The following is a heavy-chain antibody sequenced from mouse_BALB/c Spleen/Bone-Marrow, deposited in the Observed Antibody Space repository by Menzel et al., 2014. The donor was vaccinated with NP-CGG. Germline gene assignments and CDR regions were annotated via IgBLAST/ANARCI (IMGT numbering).Heavy chain of an antibody. CDR3: ANYYGSTWFAY. V-gene: IGHV5-4*02. CDR2: ISDGGSYT. D-gene: IGHD1-1*01. Sequence: EVKLVESGGGLVKPGGSLKLSCAASGFTFSDYYMYWVRQTPEKRLEWVATISDGGSYTYYPDGVKGRFTISRDNAKNNLYLQMSSLKSEDTAMYYCANYYGSTWFAYWGQGTLVTVSA. CDR1: GFTFSDYY. J-gene: IGHJ3*01.